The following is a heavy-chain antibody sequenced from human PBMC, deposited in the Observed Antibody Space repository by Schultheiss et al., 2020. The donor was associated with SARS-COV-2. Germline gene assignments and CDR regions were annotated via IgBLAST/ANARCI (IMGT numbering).Heavy chain of an antibody. Sequence: ASVKVSCKASGYTFTSYDINWVRQATGQGLEWMGWMNPNSGNTGYAQKFQGRVTMTRNTSISTAYMELSSLRSEDTAVYYCATRSTVVTPGAFDYWYFDLWGRGTLVTVSS. J-gene: IGHJ2*01. D-gene: IGHD4-23*01. V-gene: IGHV1-8*01. CDR1: GYTFTSYD. CDR3: ATRSTVVTPGAFDYWYFDL. CDR2: MNPNSGNT.